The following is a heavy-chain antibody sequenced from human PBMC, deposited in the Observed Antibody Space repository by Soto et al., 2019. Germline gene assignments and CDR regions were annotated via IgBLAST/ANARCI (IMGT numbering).Heavy chain of an antibody. D-gene: IGHD3-16*01. CDR1: GFTFSSYA. J-gene: IGHJ6*02. Sequence: PGGSLRLSCAASGFTFSSYAMSWVRQAPGKGLEWVSAISGSGGSTYYADSVRGRFTISRDNSKNTLYLQMNSPRAEDTAVYYCAKGGRYPYYYGMDVWGQGTTVTVSS. V-gene: IGHV3-23*01. CDR3: AKGGRYPYYYGMDV. CDR2: ISGSGGST.